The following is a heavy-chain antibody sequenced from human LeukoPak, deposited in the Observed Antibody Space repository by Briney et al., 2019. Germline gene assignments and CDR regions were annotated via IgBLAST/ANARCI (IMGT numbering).Heavy chain of an antibody. Sequence: TSEALSLTCTVSGRPISSSSYHGGWIPQPPGKGLEWMGSIYYSGRPYYNPSLKSRVTISVDTSQNQFPLKLSSVTAADTAVYYCARGAILDDYDSSGYYTLVYWGQGTLVTVSP. CDR1: GRPISSSSYH. V-gene: IGHV4-39*06. D-gene: IGHD3-22*01. CDR2: IYYSGRP. J-gene: IGHJ4*02. CDR3: ARGAILDDYDSSGYYTLVY.